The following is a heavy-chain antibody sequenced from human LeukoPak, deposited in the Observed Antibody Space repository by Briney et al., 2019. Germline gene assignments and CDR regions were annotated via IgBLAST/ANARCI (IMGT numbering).Heavy chain of an antibody. CDR2: INHSGST. V-gene: IGHV4-34*01. Sequence: SETLSLTCAVYGGSFSGYYWSWIRQHPGKGLEWIGEINHSGSTNYNPSLKSRVTISVDTSKNQFSLKLSSVTAADTAVYYCARGLDDSSGSGRPLQMYYFDYWGQGTLVTVSS. J-gene: IGHJ4*02. D-gene: IGHD3-22*01. CDR3: ARGLDDSSGSGRPLQMYYFDY. CDR1: GGSFSGYY.